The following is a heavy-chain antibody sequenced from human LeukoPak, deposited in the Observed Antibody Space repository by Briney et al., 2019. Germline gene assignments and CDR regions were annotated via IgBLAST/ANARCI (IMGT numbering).Heavy chain of an antibody. J-gene: IGHJ3*02. V-gene: IGHV4-59*08. CDR2: MYYSGST. CDR3: ARRVTSPPDAFDI. D-gene: IGHD2-21*02. CDR1: GGSVSNYY. Sequence: SETLSLTCAVSGGSVSNYYWSWIRQPPGKGLEWIGYMYYSGSTNYNPTLKSRVTISVDASKNQFSLKLNSVTAADTAVYYCARRVTSPPDAFDIWGQGTTVTVSS.